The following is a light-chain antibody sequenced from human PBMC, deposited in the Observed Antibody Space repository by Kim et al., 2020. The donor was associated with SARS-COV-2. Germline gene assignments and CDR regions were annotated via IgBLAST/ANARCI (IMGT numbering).Light chain of an antibody. V-gene: IGLV3-19*01. Sequence: SSELTQDPAVSVALGQTLRITCQGDSLRKYYASWYQQKPGQAPVLVIYGKNNRPSGIPDRFSGSSSGDTVSLTITGAQAEDEGDYYCYSRDSSGDHLGFG. CDR1: SLRKYY. CDR3: YSRDSSGDHLG. CDR2: GKN. J-gene: IGLJ2*01.